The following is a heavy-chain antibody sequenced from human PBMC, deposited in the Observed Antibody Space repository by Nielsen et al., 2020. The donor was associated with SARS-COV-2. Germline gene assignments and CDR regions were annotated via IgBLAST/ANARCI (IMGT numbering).Heavy chain of an antibody. CDR1: GFTFSSYG. D-gene: IGHD3-22*01. CDR3: ARSNDYYDSSGYYWNWYFDL. Sequence: GESLKISCAASGFTFSSYGMHWVRQAPGKGLEWVAVTSYDGSNKYYADSVKGRFTISRDNSKNTLYLQMNSLRAEDTAVYYCARSNDYYDSSGYYWNWYFDLWGRGTLVTVSS. V-gene: IGHV3-30*03. CDR2: TSYDGSNK. J-gene: IGHJ2*01.